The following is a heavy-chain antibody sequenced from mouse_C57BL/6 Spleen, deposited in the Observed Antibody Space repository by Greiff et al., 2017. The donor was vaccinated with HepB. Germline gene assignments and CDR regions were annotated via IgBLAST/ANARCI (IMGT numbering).Heavy chain of an antibody. Sequence: QVQLKQPGAELVKPGASVKLSCKASGYTFTSYWMQWVKQRPGQGLEWIGESDPSDSYTNYNQKFKGKATLTVDTSSSTAYMQLSSLTSEDSAVYYCARRTVVDDYWGQGTTLTVSS. CDR3: ARRTVVDDY. CDR1: GYTFTSYW. V-gene: IGHV1-50*01. CDR2: SDPSDSYT. D-gene: IGHD1-1*01. J-gene: IGHJ2*01.